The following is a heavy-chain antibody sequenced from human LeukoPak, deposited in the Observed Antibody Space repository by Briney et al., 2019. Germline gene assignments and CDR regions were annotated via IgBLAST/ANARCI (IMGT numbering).Heavy chain of an antibody. V-gene: IGHV3-7*01. CDR1: GFIFGSNW. CDR2: INQDGSMR. Sequence: GGSLRLSCAASGFIFGSNWMSWVRQAPGKGLEWVAHINQDGSMRYYVDSVKGRFTISRDNTKNSLYLQMNNLRVDDTAIYYCARDPSTASAWFYFDLWGQGTLVTVSS. CDR3: ARDPSTASAWFYFDL. D-gene: IGHD6-19*01. J-gene: IGHJ4*02.